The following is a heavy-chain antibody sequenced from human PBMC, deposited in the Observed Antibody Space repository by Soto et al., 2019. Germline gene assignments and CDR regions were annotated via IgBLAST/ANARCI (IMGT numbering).Heavy chain of an antibody. CDR1: GFTFNNYA. V-gene: IGHV3-30-3*01. CDR3: ARDSEWLTAFDI. D-gene: IGHD3-3*01. CDR2: IADDKSNK. Sequence: QVQLVESGGGVVQPGRSLRLSCAASGFTFNNYAIHWVRQAPGKGLEWVAVIADDKSNKYYADSVKGRFTISRDNSKNTLYLQMSSLRADDTAVYYCARDSEWLTAFDIWGQGTMVTVSS. J-gene: IGHJ3*02.